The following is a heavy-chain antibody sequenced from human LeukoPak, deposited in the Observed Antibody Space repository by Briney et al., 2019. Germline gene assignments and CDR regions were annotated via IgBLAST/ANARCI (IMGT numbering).Heavy chain of an antibody. J-gene: IGHJ5*02. V-gene: IGHV3-7*01. CDR1: GFSFSSYP. CDR2: ISRDGNAE. D-gene: IGHD3-10*01. CDR3: ARDSVDGPFVISLDL. Sequence: GGSLRLSCVGTGFSFSSYPMNWVRQAPGKGLEWVSHISRDGNAESTVDSSRGRFATSSDNAKNTVFLLINSLRVEDTAVYYCARDSVDGPFVISLDLWGQGALVTVCS.